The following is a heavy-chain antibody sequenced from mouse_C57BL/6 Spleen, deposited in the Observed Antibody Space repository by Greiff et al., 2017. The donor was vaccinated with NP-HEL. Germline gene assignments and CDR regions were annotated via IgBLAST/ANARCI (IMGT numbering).Heavy chain of an antibody. CDR2: IDPSDSYT. CDR3: ARRTTVVATRAMDY. CDR1: GYTFTSYW. V-gene: IGHV1-69*01. D-gene: IGHD1-1*01. J-gene: IGHJ4*01. Sequence: VQLQQPGAELVMPGASVKLSCKASGYTFTSYWMHWVRQRPGQGLEWIGEIDPSDSYTNYNQKFKGKSTLTVDKSSSTAYMQLSSLTSEDSAVYYCARRTTVVATRAMDYWGQGTSVTVSS.